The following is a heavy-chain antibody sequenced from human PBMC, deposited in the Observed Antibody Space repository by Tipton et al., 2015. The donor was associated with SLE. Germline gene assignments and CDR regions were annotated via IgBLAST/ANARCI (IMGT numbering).Heavy chain of an antibody. Sequence: SLRLSCAASGFTFSSYAMSWVRQAPGKGLEWVSGINWNGGSTGYADSVKGRFTISRDNAKNSLYLQMNSLRAEDTALYYCARPGYFDLYYFDYWGQGTLVTVSS. V-gene: IGHV3-20*04. CDR1: GFTFSSYA. CDR2: INWNGGST. D-gene: IGHD3-9*01. CDR3: ARPGYFDLYYFDY. J-gene: IGHJ4*02.